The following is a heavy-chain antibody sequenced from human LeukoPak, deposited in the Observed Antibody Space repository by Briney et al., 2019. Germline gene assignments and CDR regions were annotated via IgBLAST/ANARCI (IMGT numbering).Heavy chain of an antibody. Sequence: PGGCLRLSCAASGFTFSSYWMSWVRQAPGKGLEWVANIKQDGSEKYYVDSVKGRFTISRDNAKNSLYLQMNSLRAEDTAVYYCARDRGYCSSTSCYYFDYWGQGTLVTVSS. J-gene: IGHJ4*02. D-gene: IGHD2-2*01. V-gene: IGHV3-7*03. CDR1: GFTFSSYW. CDR2: IKQDGSEK. CDR3: ARDRGYCSSTSCYYFDY.